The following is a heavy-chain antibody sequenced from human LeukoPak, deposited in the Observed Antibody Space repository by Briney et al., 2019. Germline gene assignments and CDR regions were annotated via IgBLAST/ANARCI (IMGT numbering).Heavy chain of an antibody. CDR1: GYCFTSYC. J-gene: IGHJ3*01. V-gene: IGHV5-51*01. CDR3: GMSGDRVPLQDDVFDV. CDR2: IYPGDSGP. D-gene: IGHD1-26*01. Sequence: GESLKISCKVSGYCFTSYCIGWVRPMPGKGLEWMGIIYPGDSGPTYSPSFQGQVTISVDKSINTAYQQWSSLKASDTAMYYCGMSGDRVPLQDDVFDVWGQGTMVTVST.